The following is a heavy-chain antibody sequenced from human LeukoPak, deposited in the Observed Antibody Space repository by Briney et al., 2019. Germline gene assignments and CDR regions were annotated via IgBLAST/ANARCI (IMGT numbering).Heavy chain of an antibody. CDR1: GFTFSSYA. J-gene: IGHJ4*02. CDR3: AKDFSDIGLFDY. CDR2: ISWDGGST. V-gene: IGHV3-43D*03. D-gene: IGHD5-12*01. Sequence: GGSLRLSCAASGFTFSSYAMSWVRQAPGKGLEWVSLISWDGGSTYYADSVKGRFTISRDNSKNSLYLQMNSLRAEDTALYYCAKDFSDIGLFDYWGQGTLVTVSS.